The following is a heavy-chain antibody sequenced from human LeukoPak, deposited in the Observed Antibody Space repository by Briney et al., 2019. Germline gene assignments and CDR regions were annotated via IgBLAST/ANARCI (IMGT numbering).Heavy chain of an antibody. Sequence: PGGSLRLSCAASGFTFSSYWMHWVRQAPGKGLEWVSAISGSGGSTYYADSVKGRFTISRDNSKNTLYLQMNSLRAEDTAVYYCAKDHIVGDPYYGMDVWGQGTTVTVSS. V-gene: IGHV3-23*01. CDR2: ISGSGGST. CDR1: GFTFSSYW. D-gene: IGHD1-26*01. CDR3: AKDHIVGDPYYGMDV. J-gene: IGHJ6*02.